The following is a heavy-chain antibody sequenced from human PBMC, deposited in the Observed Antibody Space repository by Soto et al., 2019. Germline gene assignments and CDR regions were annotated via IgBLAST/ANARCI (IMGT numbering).Heavy chain of an antibody. CDR2: ISYDGSNK. Sequence: LRRSCAASGFTFSSYAMHWVRQAPGKGLEWVAVISYDGSNKYYADSVKGRFTISRDNSKNTLYLQMNSLRAEDTAVYYCARDSEVGATTGGYYYGMDVWGQGTTVTVSS. V-gene: IGHV3-30-3*01. D-gene: IGHD1-26*01. CDR3: ARDSEVGATTGGYYYGMDV. J-gene: IGHJ6*02. CDR1: GFTFSSYA.